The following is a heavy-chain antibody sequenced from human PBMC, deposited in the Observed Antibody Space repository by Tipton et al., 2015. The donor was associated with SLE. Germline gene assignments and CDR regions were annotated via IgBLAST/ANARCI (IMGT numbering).Heavy chain of an antibody. CDR3: AREEDSI. CDR2: INQDGSEK. J-gene: IGHJ4*02. CDR1: GFTFSRYW. Sequence: VQLVQSGGGLVQPGGSLRLSCAASGFTFSRYWLSWVRQSPGKGLGWLANINQDGSEKYYVDSVKGRFTISRDNAKNSLYLQMNSLRAEDTAVYYCAREEDSIGGQGTLVTVSS. D-gene: IGHD3-22*01. V-gene: IGHV3-7*01.